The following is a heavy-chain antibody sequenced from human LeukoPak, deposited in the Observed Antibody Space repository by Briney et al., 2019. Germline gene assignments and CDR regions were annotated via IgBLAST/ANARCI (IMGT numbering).Heavy chain of an antibody. J-gene: IGHJ6*04. CDR3: ARASIFSGPGMDV. Sequence: PGGSLRLSCAASGFTVSSNYMSWVRQAPGKGLEWVSVIYSGGSTYYADSVKGRFTISRDNSKNTLYLQMNSLRAEDTAVYYCARASIFSGPGMDVWGKGTTVTVSS. D-gene: IGHD3-9*01. V-gene: IGHV3-53*01. CDR1: GFTVSSNY. CDR2: IYSGGST.